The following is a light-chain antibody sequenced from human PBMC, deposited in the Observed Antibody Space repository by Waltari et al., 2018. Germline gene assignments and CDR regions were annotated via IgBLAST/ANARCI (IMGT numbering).Light chain of an antibody. Sequence: EIVLTQSPGTLSLSPGERATLSCRASQSVSRYLAWYQQKPGQAPRLLIYDTSIRATGVPDRFGGSGSGTDFSLTISRLGPEDFAVYYCQKYGTLPATFGQGTKVQMK. CDR2: DTS. CDR3: QKYGTLPAT. J-gene: IGKJ1*01. V-gene: IGKV3-20*01. CDR1: QSVSRY.